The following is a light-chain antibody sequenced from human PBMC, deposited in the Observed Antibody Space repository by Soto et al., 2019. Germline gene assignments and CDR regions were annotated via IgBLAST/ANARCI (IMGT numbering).Light chain of an antibody. J-gene: IGKJ1*01. CDR1: QSVSSSY. CDR2: GAS. Sequence: EIVLTQSPGTLSLSPGERATLSCRASQSVSSSYLAWYQQKPGEAPSLLIYGASSRATGIPDRFSGSGSGTDFTLSIIRLEPEDYAGYYCQQYGSSPTFGQGTKVEIK. CDR3: QQYGSSPT. V-gene: IGKV3-20*01.